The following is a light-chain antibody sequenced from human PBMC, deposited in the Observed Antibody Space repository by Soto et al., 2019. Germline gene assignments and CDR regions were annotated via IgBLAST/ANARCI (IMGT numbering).Light chain of an antibody. Sequence: QSALTQPASVSGSPGQSITISCTGTSSDVGSYNLVSWYQQHPGKAPKLMIYEVSQRPSGVSNRCSGSKSGNTASLTISGLQAEDEADYYCCSYAGSSTYVFGTGTKLTVL. J-gene: IGLJ1*01. CDR2: EVS. V-gene: IGLV2-23*02. CDR1: SSDVGSYNL. CDR3: CSYAGSSTYV.